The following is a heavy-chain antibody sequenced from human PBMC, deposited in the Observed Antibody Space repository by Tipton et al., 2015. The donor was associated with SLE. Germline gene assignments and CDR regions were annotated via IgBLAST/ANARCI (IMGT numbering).Heavy chain of an antibody. CDR2: TYYRSKWYT. V-gene: IGHV6-1*01. D-gene: IGHD5-24*01. CDR1: GDSVSRSTGA. J-gene: IGHJ2*01. CDR3: ARANLQGSLVDWYFDL. Sequence: GLVKPSQTLSLTCAISGDSVSRSTGAWNWIRQSPSRGLEWLGRTYYRSKWYTDYAVSVKSRITIDPDTSKNQFSLQLNSVTAADTAVYYCARANLQGSLVDWYFDLWGRGTLVTVSS.